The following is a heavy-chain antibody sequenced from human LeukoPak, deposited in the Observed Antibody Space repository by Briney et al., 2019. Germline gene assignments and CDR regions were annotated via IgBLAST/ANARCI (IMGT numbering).Heavy chain of an antibody. CDR3: ARRTETDWTSDY. V-gene: IGHV4-59*01. CDR1: GGSISSYY. J-gene: IGHJ4*02. Sequence: KTSETLSLTCTVSGGSISSYYWSWIRQPPGKGLEWIGYIYYSGSTNYNPSLKSRATISVDTSKNQFSLKLSSVTAADTAVYYCARRTETDWTSDYWGQGTLVTVSS. D-gene: IGHD1-1*01. CDR2: IYYSGST.